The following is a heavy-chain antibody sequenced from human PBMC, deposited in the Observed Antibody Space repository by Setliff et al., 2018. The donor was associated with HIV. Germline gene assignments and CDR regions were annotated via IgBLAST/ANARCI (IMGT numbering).Heavy chain of an antibody. D-gene: IGHD2-8*01. CDR1: GYTFTGYY. CDR3: ARALTQRDYCTNGVCLDDDY. J-gene: IGHJ4*02. V-gene: IGHV1-2*02. Sequence: ASVKVSCKASGYTFTGYYMHWVRQAPGQGLEWMGWINPNSGGTNYAQKFQGRVTMTRDTSISTAYLQWSSLKASDTAMYYCARALTQRDYCTNGVCLDDDYWGQGTLVTVSS. CDR2: INPNSGGT.